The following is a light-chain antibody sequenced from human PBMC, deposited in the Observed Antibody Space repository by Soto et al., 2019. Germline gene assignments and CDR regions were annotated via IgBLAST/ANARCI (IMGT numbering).Light chain of an antibody. Sequence: EIVLTQSPATLSLSPGERATLSCRASQSVSSYLAWYQQKPGQAPRLLISGASNRATGIPARFSGNESGTDFPPTIPSLAPEDVAVYYCQHRSNWPFTCRPGPKVDIK. CDR2: GAS. J-gene: IGKJ3*01. V-gene: IGKV3-11*01. CDR1: QSVSSY. CDR3: QHRSNWPFT.